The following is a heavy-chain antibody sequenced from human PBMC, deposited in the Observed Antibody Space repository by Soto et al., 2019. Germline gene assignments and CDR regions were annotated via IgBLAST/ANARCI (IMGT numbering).Heavy chain of an antibody. CDR1: GGSISTGGYY. J-gene: IGHJ1*01. D-gene: IGHD3-22*01. CDR3: ATNGGYYVGSGPKYFPL. CDR2: IYYSGTT. V-gene: IGHV4-31*03. Sequence: LSLTCTVSGGSISTGGYYWSWVRQHPGKGLECIGYIYYSGTTYYNPSLKSRVTISVDASKSQFSLKLTSVTAADTAVYYCATNGGYYVGSGPKYFPLPGQGTLVTVFS.